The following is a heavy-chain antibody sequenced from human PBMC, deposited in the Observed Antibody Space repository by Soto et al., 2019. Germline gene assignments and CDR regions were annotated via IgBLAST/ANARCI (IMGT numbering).Heavy chain of an antibody. CDR1: GFTFSSYP. V-gene: IGHV3-23*01. CDR3: TKYRWGATTVTSIN. J-gene: IGHJ1*01. CDR2: ISGTSDMT. Sequence: LRLSCVGSGFTFSSYPMNWVRQAPGKGLEWVSAISGTSDMTYYANSVTGRFTISRDNSKNTLYLQVSSLRVEDTAIYYCTKYRWGATTVTSINWGRGTLVTVSS. D-gene: IGHD4-4*01.